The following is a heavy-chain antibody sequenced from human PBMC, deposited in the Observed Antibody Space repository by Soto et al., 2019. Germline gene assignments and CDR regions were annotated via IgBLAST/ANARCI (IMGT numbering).Heavy chain of an antibody. Sequence: QVQLLQTGPEVKKPGASVKVSCKAAGYTFTNYGITWVRQAPGQGLEWMGWIITYSGNTNYAQKLQDRVSLTADKSTSTAYMVLRSLRADDTAVYDCARIPGDSTTWYDALDIWGQGTLVTVSS. CDR3: ARIPGDSTTWYDALDI. CDR2: IITYSGNT. J-gene: IGHJ3*02. CDR1: GYTFTNYG. V-gene: IGHV1-18*01. D-gene: IGHD6-13*01.